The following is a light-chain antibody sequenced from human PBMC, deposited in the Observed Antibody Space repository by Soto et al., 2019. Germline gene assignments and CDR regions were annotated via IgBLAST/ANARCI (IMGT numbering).Light chain of an antibody. CDR3: QQLNCYTMT. J-gene: IGKJ5*01. CDR2: DAS. CDR1: QGISNY. V-gene: IGKV1-13*02. Sequence: RQLTRHPAYLSASVAVCVTSTRRASQGISNYLDWYQQKKGKVPKLLIYDASSLESGVPSRFSGSRYGTAEIIIIISRQQEDDSTNYCQQLNCYTMTFGQGTQLDIK.